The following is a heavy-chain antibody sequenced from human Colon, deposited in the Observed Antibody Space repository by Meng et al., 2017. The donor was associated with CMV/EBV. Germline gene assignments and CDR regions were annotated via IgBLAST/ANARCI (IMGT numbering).Heavy chain of an antibody. CDR1: DVSIRGYS. V-gene: IGHV4-4*07. D-gene: IGHD2-2*01. J-gene: IGHJ4*02. CDR2: IDKSGST. Sequence: QRRRQDCSPDLVNPSCSQLLTCFVLDVSIRGYSWVWTRRPAGKGLEWSGRIDKSGSTHYNPSLKSRVTLSLDTSKYQFSLKLTSVTAADTAVYYCAREKSSCTSSTCYGVDSWGQGTLVTVSS. CDR3: AREKSSCTSSTCYGVDS.